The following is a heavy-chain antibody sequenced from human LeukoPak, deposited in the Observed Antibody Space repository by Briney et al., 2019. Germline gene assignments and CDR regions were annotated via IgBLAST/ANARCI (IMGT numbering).Heavy chain of an antibody. V-gene: IGHV1-18*01. CDR1: GYTFTRYG. Sequence: ASEKVSYKDSGYTFTRYGFSWLRQDPAPGLEWTGLDSAYNGNTNYAQKLQGRVTMTTDTSTSTAYIELRSLRSDDTAVYYCARRYSSAYYMDVWGKGTTVTISS. CDR3: ARRYSSAYYMDV. CDR2: DSAYNGNT. D-gene: IGHD6-25*01. J-gene: IGHJ6*03.